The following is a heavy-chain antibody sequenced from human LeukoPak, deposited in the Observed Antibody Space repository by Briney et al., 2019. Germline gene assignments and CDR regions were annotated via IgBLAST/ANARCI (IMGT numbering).Heavy chain of an antibody. Sequence: GGSLRLSCAASGFTFSSYAMSWVRQAPGKGLEWVSAISVSGGSTYYADSLKGRFTISRDNSNNTLFLQMNSRRAEDTAVYYCARGLEGYGGAFDIWGQGTMVTV. CDR3: ARGLEGYGGAFDI. J-gene: IGHJ3*02. V-gene: IGHV3-23*01. D-gene: IGHD3-3*01. CDR2: ISVSGGST. CDR1: GFTFSSYA.